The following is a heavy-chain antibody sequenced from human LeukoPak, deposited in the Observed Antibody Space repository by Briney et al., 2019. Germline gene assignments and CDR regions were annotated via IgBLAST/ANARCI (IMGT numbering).Heavy chain of an antibody. CDR2: ISGRGDST. CDR3: AKDGRRSLRYFDWSHNWFDP. V-gene: IGHV3-23*01. CDR1: GFEFNIYG. D-gene: IGHD3-9*01. Sequence: GGSLRLSCAASGFEFNIYGMNWVRQAPGKGLEWVSGISGRGDSTSYADSVKGRFIISRDISKNTLYLQMNSLRAEDTAVYYCAKDGRRSLRYFDWSHNWFDPWGQGTLVTVSS. J-gene: IGHJ5*02.